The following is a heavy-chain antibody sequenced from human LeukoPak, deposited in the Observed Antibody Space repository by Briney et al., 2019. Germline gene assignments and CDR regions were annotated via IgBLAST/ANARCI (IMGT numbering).Heavy chain of an antibody. D-gene: IGHD2-2*01. Sequence: ASVKVSCKASGYTFTSYYMHWVRQAPGQGLEWMGIINPSGGSTSYAQEFQGRVTMTRDTSTSTVYMELSSLRAEDMALYYCAKDSSQLLYHPSFDYWGQGTLVTVSS. CDR1: GYTFTSYY. J-gene: IGHJ4*02. CDR2: INPSGGST. CDR3: AKDSSQLLYHPSFDY. V-gene: IGHV1-46*01.